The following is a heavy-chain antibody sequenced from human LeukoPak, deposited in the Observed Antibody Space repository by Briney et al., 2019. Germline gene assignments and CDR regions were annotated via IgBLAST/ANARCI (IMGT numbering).Heavy chain of an antibody. CDR1: GYTFTSYD. Sequence: GASVKVSCKASGYTFTSYDINWVRQATGQGLEWMGWMNPNSGSTGYAQKFQGRVTMTRNTSISTAYMELSSLRSEDTAVYYCARGRAGATIDYYYYGMDVWGQGTTVTDSS. D-gene: IGHD1-26*01. CDR2: MNPNSGST. J-gene: IGHJ6*02. CDR3: ARGRAGATIDYYYYGMDV. V-gene: IGHV1-8*01.